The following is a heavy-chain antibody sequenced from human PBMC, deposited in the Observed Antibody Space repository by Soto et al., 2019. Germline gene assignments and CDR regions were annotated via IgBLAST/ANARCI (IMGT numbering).Heavy chain of an antibody. CDR1: AFSLNTDGEG. V-gene: IGHV2-5*02. D-gene: IGHD3-10*01. CDR2: IYWDDDE. CDR3: AHSRNLITEDAQVGDFDY. Sequence: QTTLKESGPTQVKPTQTLTLTCSFSAFSLNTDGEGVGWVRQPPGEALEWLALIYWDDDERYSPSLKTSLTITKDPSKNQVVLIMTNMEPVDTATYYCAHSRNLITEDAQVGDFDYWGQGTLVTVSS. J-gene: IGHJ4*02.